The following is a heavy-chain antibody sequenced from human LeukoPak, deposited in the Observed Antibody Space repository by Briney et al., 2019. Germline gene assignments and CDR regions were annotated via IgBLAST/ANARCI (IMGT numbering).Heavy chain of an antibody. CDR3: ARSGFCTSSSCYRESDGLDF. D-gene: IGHD2-2*01. CDR1: GYNFISYG. V-gene: IGHV1-18*01. CDR2: VSAYNGNT. J-gene: IGHJ3*01. Sequence: GASVKVSCKASGYNFISYGVSWVRQAPGQGLEWMGWVSAYNGNTNYAQKMEYRVIMTTDPATSTAYMELRDLRSGDTAVYYCARSGFCTSSSCYRESDGLDFWGQGTMVTVSS.